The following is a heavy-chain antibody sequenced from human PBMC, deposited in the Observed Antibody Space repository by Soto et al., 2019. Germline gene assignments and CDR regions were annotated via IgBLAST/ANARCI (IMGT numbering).Heavy chain of an antibody. V-gene: IGHV4-59*12. CDR1: GGSISSYY. CDR2: IYYSGST. J-gene: IGHJ6*03. CDR3: ARIGGTPDYGDYAEYYYYYMDV. Sequence: PSETLSLTCTVSGGSISSYYWSWIRQPPGKGLEWIGYIYYSGSTNYNPSLKSRVTISVDTSKNQFSLKLSSVTAADTAVYYYARIGGTPDYGDYAEYYYYYMDVWGKGTTVTVSS. D-gene: IGHD4-17*01.